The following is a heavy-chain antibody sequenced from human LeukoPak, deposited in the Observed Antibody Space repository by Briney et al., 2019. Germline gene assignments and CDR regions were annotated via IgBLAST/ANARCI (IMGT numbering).Heavy chain of an antibody. Sequence: GGSLRLSCAASGFTFSNAWMSWVRQAPGKGLEWVGRIKSKTDGGTTDYAAPVKGRFTISRDDSKNTLYLQMNSLKTEDTAVYYCTTDYSPYSSSWYEHYWGQGTLVTVSS. CDR3: TTDYSPYSSSWYEHY. V-gene: IGHV3-15*01. CDR1: GFTFSNAW. CDR2: IKSKTDGGTT. D-gene: IGHD6-13*01. J-gene: IGHJ4*02.